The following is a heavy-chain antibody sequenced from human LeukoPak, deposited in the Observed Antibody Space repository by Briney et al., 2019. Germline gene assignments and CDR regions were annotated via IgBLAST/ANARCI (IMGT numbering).Heavy chain of an antibody. CDR2: INPNSGGT. V-gene: IGHV1-2*02. CDR1: GYTFTSYD. D-gene: IGHD2-2*01. CDR3: ARERPAAGFDVKYYYYYYYMDV. J-gene: IGHJ6*03. Sequence: ASVKVSCKASGYTFTSYDINWVRQATGQGLEWMGWINPNSGGTNYAQKFQGRVTMTRDTSTSTVYMELSSLRSEDTAVYYCARERPAAGFDVKYYYYYYYMDVWGKGTTVTVSS.